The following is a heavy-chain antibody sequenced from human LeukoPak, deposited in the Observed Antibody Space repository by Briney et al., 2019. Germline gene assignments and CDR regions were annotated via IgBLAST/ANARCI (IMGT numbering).Heavy chain of an antibody. CDR3: ASRGSLPYNWFDP. Sequence: GGSLRLSCTASGFAFRSHAMHWVRQAPGKGLEWVAFIRYDGSKKFYADSVKGRFTISRDNSKNTLYLQMNSLRAEDTAVYYCASRGSLPYNWFDPWGQGTLVTVSS. V-gene: IGHV3-30*02. CDR2: IRYDGSKK. J-gene: IGHJ5*02. CDR1: GFAFRSHA. D-gene: IGHD2-15*01.